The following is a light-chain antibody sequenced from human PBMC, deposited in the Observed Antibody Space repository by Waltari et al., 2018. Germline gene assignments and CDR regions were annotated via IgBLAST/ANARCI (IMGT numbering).Light chain of an antibody. Sequence: EIVMTQSPATLSVSPGERATLSCRASQSVSSNLAWYQQKPGQAPRLLIYGASTRATDIPARFSGSGSGTDFTLTISSLQAEDVAVYYCQEYYGTPPDTFGQGTKLEIK. J-gene: IGKJ2*01. V-gene: IGKV3-15*01. CDR3: QEYYGTPPDT. CDR1: QSVSSN. CDR2: GAS.